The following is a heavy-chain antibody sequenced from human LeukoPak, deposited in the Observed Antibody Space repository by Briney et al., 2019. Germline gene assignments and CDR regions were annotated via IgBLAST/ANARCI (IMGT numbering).Heavy chain of an antibody. D-gene: IGHD3-22*01. J-gene: IGHJ5*02. CDR3: ARRNYYDSSGYP. CDR1: GYTFTSYG. Sequence: ASVNASCKASGYTFTSYGISWVRQAPGQGLEWMGWISAYNGNTNYAQKLQGRVTMTTDTSTSTAYMELRSLRSDDTAVYYCARRNYYDSSGYPWGQGTLVTVSS. V-gene: IGHV1-18*01. CDR2: ISAYNGNT.